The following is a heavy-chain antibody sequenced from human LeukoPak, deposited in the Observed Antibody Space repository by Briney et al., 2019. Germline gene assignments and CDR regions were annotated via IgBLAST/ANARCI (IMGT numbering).Heavy chain of an antibody. CDR2: ISHDGSHT. V-gene: IGHV3-30*18. CDR1: GFTFSGFD. D-gene: IGHD5-12*01. J-gene: IGHJ4*02. Sequence: TGGSLRLSCAASGFTFSGFDMYWVRQAPGKGLEWVAVISHDGSHTQHADSVKGRFTISRDNSKNTLFLQMNSLRAEDTAVYYCAKGQGGYIEATSFDYWGQGTLVTVSS. CDR3: AKGQGGYIEATSFDY.